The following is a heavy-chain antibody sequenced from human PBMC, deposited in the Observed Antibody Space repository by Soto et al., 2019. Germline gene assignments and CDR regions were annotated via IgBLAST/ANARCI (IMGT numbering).Heavy chain of an antibody. CDR3: ARDPKTSGGQHWAFNYFDS. J-gene: IGHJ4*02. CDR1: GFSFSISP. D-gene: IGHD7-27*01. CDR2: ISYDGTNK. V-gene: IGHV3-30*14. Sequence: QVQLVESGGGVVQPGRSLRLSCAASGFSFSISPMHWVRQATGKGPEWVALISYDGTNKFYADSVKGRFTISRDNSKSTLYFRVDSLRPEDAAVYYCARDPKTSGGQHWAFNYFDSWGQGTLVTVSS.